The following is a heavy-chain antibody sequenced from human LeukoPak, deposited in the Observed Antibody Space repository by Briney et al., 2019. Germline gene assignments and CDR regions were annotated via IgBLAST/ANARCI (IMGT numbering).Heavy chain of an antibody. D-gene: IGHD2-8*01. CDR1: GGSFSGYY. J-gene: IGHJ4*02. CDR2: INHSGST. Sequence: TSETLSLTCAVYGGSFSGYYWSWIRLPLGKGLEWIGEINHSGSTNYNPSLKSRVTISVDTSKNQFSLKLSSVPAADTAVYYCARNYCTNGVCRDYWGQGTQVTVSS. V-gene: IGHV4-34*01. CDR3: ARNYCTNGVCRDY.